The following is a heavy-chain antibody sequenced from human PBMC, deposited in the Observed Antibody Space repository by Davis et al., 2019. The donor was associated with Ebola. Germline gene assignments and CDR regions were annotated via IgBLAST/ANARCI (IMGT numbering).Heavy chain of an antibody. CDR2: IIPILGIA. CDR3: AAGGAYSSSWYLARFDY. CDR1: GGTFSSYA. Sequence: AASVKVSCKASGGTFSSYAISWVRQAPGQGLEWMGRIIPILGIANYAQKFQGRVTITADKSTSTAYMELSSLRSEDTAVYYCAAGGAYSSSWYLARFDYWGQGTLVTVSS. D-gene: IGHD6-13*01. V-gene: IGHV1-69*04. J-gene: IGHJ4*02.